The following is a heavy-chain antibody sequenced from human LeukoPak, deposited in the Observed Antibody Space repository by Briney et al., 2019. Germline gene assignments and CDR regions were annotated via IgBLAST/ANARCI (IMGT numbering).Heavy chain of an antibody. D-gene: IGHD1-26*01. CDR3: ARDSLIGSLINWFDP. CDR2: ISYDGSYK. V-gene: IGHV3-30-3*01. CDR1: GFTFSSYA. J-gene: IGHJ5*02. Sequence: GRSLRLSCAASGFTFSSYAMHWVRQAPGKGLEWVAVISYDGSYKYYADSVKGRFTISRDNSKNTLYLQMNSLRAEDTAVYYCARDSLIGSLINWFDPWGQGTLVTVSS.